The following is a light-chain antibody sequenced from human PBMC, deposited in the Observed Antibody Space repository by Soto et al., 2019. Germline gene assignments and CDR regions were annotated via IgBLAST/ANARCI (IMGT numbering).Light chain of an antibody. CDR2: AAS. CDR1: QSISSY. J-gene: IGKJ1*01. Sequence: DILMTQSPSSLSASVGDRVTITCRASQSISSYLNWYQQKPGKAPKLLIYAASSLQSGVPSRFSGRGSGTDFTLTISSLQPDDFATYYSQQSYSTPRTFGQGTQVQIK. V-gene: IGKV1-39*01. CDR3: QQSYSTPRT.